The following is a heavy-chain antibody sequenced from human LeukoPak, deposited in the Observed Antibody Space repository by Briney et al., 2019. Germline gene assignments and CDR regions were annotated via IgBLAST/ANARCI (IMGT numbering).Heavy chain of an antibody. CDR2: ISAYNGNT. J-gene: IGHJ3*02. Sequence: ASVKVSCKASGYTFTSYGISWVRQAPGQGLEWMGWISAYNGNTNYAQKLQGRVTMTTDTSTSTVYMELSSLRSEDTAVYYCARASHYGGHDAFDIWGQGTMVTVSS. V-gene: IGHV1-18*01. D-gene: IGHD4-23*01. CDR1: GYTFTSYG. CDR3: ARASHYGGHDAFDI.